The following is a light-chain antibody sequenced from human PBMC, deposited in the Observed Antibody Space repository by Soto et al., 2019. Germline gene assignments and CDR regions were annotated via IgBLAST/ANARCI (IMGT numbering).Light chain of an antibody. CDR1: QSVTKW. V-gene: IGKV1-5*01. J-gene: IGKJ1*01. Sequence: DIRMTQSPSTLSASVGARVTITCRASQSVTKWVAWYQQRPGQAPKVLIWDASSLQRGVPSRFSGSRYGTEFTLTISSLQPDDFATYYCQHYNGHSTWSFGQGTKVDIK. CDR3: QHYNGHSTWS. CDR2: DAS.